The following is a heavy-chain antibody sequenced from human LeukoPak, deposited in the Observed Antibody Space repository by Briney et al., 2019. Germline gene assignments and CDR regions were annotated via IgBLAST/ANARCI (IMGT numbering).Heavy chain of an antibody. V-gene: IGHV4-30-4*07. D-gene: IGHD5-12*01. CDR2: IYHSGTT. J-gene: IGHJ3*02. CDR3: ARQGEIVATIWNDAFDI. Sequence: KASETLSLTCAVSGVAISRGGYAWNWIRQPPGKGLEWIAYIYHSGTTYYNPSLKSRATISVDTSKNQFSLKLSSVTAADTAVYYCARQGEIVATIWNDAFDIWGQGTMVTVSS. CDR1: GVAISRGGYA.